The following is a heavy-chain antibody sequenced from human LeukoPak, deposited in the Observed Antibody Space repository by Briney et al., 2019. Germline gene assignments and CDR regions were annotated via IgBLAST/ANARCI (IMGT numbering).Heavy chain of an antibody. J-gene: IGHJ4*02. Sequence: GGSLRLSCAASGFTFSSYNMNWVRQAPGKGLEWVSYISSSSSTIYYADSVKGRFTISRDNAKNSLYLQMNSLRAEDTAVYYCARDRGYSYGWYFDYWGQGTLVTVSS. D-gene: IGHD5-18*01. CDR2: ISSSSSTI. CDR1: GFTFSSYN. CDR3: ARDRGYSYGWYFDY. V-gene: IGHV3-48*01.